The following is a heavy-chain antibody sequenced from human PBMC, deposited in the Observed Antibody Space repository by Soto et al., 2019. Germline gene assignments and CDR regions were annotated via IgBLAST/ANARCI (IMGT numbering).Heavy chain of an antibody. J-gene: IGHJ6*02. CDR1: GESVSSGFYY. CDR3: ARVVRCTRSGCYYLAMDV. CDR2: ILSSGRS. V-gene: IGHV4-61*01. Sequence: QVQLQESGPGLVKPSETLSLTCTVSGESVSSGFYYWNWIRQAPGKGLEWIGSILSSGRSNYNPSLKSRVSMSVGTSKNQSSLRLTSVGAADSAIYYCARVVRCTRSGCYYLAMDVWGQGTTVTVFS. D-gene: IGHD2-15*01.